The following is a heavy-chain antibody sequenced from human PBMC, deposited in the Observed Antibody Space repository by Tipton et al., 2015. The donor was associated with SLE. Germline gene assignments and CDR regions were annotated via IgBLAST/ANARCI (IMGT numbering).Heavy chain of an antibody. V-gene: IGHV1-69*06. Sequence: QSGAEVKKPGSSVKVSCKASGGTFSSYAISWVRQAPGQGLEWMGGIIPIFGTANYAQKFQGRVTITADKSTSTAYMELSSLGSDDTAVYYCARSRASSSLNYFDYWGQGTLVTVSS. J-gene: IGHJ4*02. D-gene: IGHD6-13*01. CDR3: ARSRASSSLNYFDY. CDR2: IIPIFGTA. CDR1: GGTFSSYA.